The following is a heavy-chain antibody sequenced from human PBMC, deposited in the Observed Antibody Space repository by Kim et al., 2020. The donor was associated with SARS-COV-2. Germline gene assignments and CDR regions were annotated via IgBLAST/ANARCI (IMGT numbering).Heavy chain of an antibody. D-gene: IGHD2-21*01. Sequence: GGSLRLSCVASGFTFDTYAMSWVRQAPGKGLEWVSAISGGAVNKFYADSVRGRFTISRDNSKNTLYLQMNSLRDEDTALYYCAKMVIMGGYNYFYHYAMVVSGQGTTVSASS. V-gene: IGHV3-23*01. J-gene: IGHJ6*02. CDR1: GFTFDTYA. CDR3: AKMVIMGGYNYFYHYAMVV. CDR2: ISGGAVNK.